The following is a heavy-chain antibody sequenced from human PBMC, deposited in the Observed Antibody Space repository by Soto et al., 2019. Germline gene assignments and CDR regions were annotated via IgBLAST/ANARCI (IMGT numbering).Heavy chain of an antibody. CDR3: AKDFGYNYGYDAFDI. J-gene: IGHJ3*02. D-gene: IGHD5-18*01. CDR1: GFTFSSYA. Sequence: EVQLLESGGGSVQPGGSLRLSCAASGFTFSSYAMSWVRQAPGKGLEWVSGISGSGGSTYYVDSVKGRFTISRDNSKNTLYLQMNNLRAEDTAVYYCAKDFGYNYGYDAFDIWGQGTMVTVSS. CDR2: ISGSGGST. V-gene: IGHV3-23*01.